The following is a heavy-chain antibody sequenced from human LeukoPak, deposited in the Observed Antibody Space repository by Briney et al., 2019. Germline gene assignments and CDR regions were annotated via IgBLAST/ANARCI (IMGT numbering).Heavy chain of an antibody. Sequence: PGGSLRLSCAASGFTFMNTAMHWVRQAPGKGLEWLAVISNDGTNKESADSVKGRFTISRDNSKNTLYLQMNSLRPEDTAVYYCARDLAAAGDYWGQGTLVTVSS. V-gene: IGHV3-30*03. J-gene: IGHJ4*02. D-gene: IGHD6-13*01. CDR1: GFTFMNTA. CDR3: ARDLAAAGDY. CDR2: ISNDGTNK.